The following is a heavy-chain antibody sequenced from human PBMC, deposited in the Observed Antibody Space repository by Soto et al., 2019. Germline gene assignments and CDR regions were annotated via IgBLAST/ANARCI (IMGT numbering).Heavy chain of an antibody. CDR1: GGSISSYY. Sequence: SETLSLTCSVSGGSISSYYWSWIRQPPGKGLEWIGYIFYSGRSGSTNYNPSLKSRVTISVDTSKNQFSLKLSSVTAADTAVYYCARTALGWLDPWGQGTMVTVYS. D-gene: IGHD2-21*02. V-gene: IGHV4-59*01. CDR3: ARTALGWLDP. J-gene: IGHJ5*02. CDR2: IFYSGRSGST.